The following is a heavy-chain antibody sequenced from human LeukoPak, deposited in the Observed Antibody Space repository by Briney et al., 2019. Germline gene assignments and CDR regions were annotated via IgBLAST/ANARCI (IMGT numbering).Heavy chain of an antibody. CDR3: ARALRMGGAFDI. V-gene: IGHV1-69*06. CDR2: IIPIFGTA. CDR1: GGTCSSYA. Sequence: GASVKVSCKASGGTCSSYAISWVRQAAGQGLEWMGGIIPIFGTANYAQKFQGRVTITADKSTSTAYMELSSLRSEDTAVYYCARALRMGGAFDIWGQGTMVTVSS. J-gene: IGHJ3*02. D-gene: IGHD2-8*01.